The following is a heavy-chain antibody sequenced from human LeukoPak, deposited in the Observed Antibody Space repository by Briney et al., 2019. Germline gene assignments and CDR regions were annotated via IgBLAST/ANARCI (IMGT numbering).Heavy chain of an antibody. CDR3: ASGRFLEWFLFDY. CDR2: INPNSGGT. V-gene: IGHV1-2*02. D-gene: IGHD3-3*01. Sequence: ASVKVSCKASGYSFTGYYMHWVRRAPGQGLEWMGWINPNSGGTNHAQKFQGRVTMTRDTSISTAYMELSRLRSDDTAVYYCASGRFLEWFLFDYWGQGTLVTVSS. CDR1: GYSFTGYY. J-gene: IGHJ4*02.